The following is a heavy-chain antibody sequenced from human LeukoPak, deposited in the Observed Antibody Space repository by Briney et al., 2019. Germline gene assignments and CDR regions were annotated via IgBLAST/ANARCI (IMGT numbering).Heavy chain of an antibody. Sequence: ESGPTLVNPTQTLTLTCTFSGFSFTTSGVGVGWIRQPPGKALEWLALICWDDNERYSPSLMTRLTITKDTSKNQVVLTMTNMDPVDTATYYCAHLAYCSGGSCQVYFQHWGQGTLVTVSS. CDR2: ICWDDNE. D-gene: IGHD2-15*01. J-gene: IGHJ1*01. V-gene: IGHV2-5*02. CDR3: AHLAYCSGGSCQVYFQH. CDR1: GFSFTTSGVG.